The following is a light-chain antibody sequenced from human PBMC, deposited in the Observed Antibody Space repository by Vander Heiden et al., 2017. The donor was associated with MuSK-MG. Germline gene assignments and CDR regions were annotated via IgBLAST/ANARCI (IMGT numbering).Light chain of an antibody. CDR2: GAS. CDR1: QSINSNY. J-gene: IGKJ4*01. Sequence: EIVLTQSPGTLSLSPGQRVTLSCRASQSINSNYLAWYQQKPGQAPRLLISGASRRASGIPDRFSDSGSGTDFALTSSRLEPEDFAVYYCQQYGSSPLTFGGGTKVEIK. CDR3: QQYGSSPLT. V-gene: IGKV3-20*01.